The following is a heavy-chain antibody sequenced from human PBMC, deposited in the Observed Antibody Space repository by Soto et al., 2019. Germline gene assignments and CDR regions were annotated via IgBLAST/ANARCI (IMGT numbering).Heavy chain of an antibody. D-gene: IGHD6-6*01. CDR3: ARFGQLDRIVY. J-gene: IGHJ4*02. CDR2: IYHSGST. V-gene: IGHV4-4*02. CDR1: SGSISSSNW. Sequence: AETLSLSCAVSSGSISSSNWWSWVRQPPGKGLEWIGEIYHSGSTNYNPSLKSRVTISVDKSKNQFSLKLSSVTAADTAVYYCARFGQLDRIVYWGQGTLVTVSS.